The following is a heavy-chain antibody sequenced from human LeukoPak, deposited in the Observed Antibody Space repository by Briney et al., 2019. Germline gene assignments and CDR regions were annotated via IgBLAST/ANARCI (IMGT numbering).Heavy chain of an antibody. D-gene: IGHD6-19*01. CDR3: AREDHSSIAVAGTQLNAFDI. CDR2: IYTSGST. J-gene: IGHJ3*02. Sequence: SETLSLTCTVSGGSISSYYWSWIRQPPGKGLEGIGYIYTSGSTNYNPSLKSRVTISVDTSKNQFSLKLSSVTAADTAVYYCAREDHSSIAVAGTQLNAFDIWGQGTMVTVSS. V-gene: IGHV4-4*09. CDR1: GGSISSYY.